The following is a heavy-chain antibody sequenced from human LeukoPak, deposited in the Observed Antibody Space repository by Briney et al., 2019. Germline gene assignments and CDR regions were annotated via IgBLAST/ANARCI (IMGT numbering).Heavy chain of an antibody. CDR1: GFAFSSYW. CDR2: INQDGSEK. Sequence: GGSLRLSCAASGFAFSSYWMSWVRQAPGKGLEWVANINQDGSEKYYVDSVKGRFTISRDNAKNSLYLQMNRLRAEDTAVYYCVRARWELLVAYWGQGTLVTVSS. D-gene: IGHD1-26*01. V-gene: IGHV3-7*01. CDR3: VRARWELLVAY. J-gene: IGHJ4*02.